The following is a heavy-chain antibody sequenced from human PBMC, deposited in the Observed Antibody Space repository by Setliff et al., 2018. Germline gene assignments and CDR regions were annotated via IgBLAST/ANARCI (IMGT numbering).Heavy chain of an antibody. J-gene: IGHJ1*01. Sequence: SETPSLTCTVSGVSITSYNYFWGWIRQPPGKGLEWIGSVYYTGTTSYNPSLKSRLTMSLDTSKNQLSLRLTSVTAADTAIYYCASGYNFWSGYFVVAESYQYWGQGTLVTVSS. CDR2: VYYTGTT. CDR1: GVSITSYNYF. D-gene: IGHD3-3*01. V-gene: IGHV4-39*07. CDR3: ASGYNFWSGYFVVAESYQY.